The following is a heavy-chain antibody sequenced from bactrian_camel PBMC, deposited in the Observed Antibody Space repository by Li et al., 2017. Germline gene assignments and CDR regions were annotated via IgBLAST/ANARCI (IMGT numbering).Heavy chain of an antibody. V-gene: IGHV3S53*01. CDR3: AAEFAYDCLPGSLHFERFGYNY. CDR2: IDSDGST. J-gene: IGHJ4*01. Sequence: VQLVESGGGSVQAGGSLRLSYAASAHISGSVCMGYFRQAPGKEREGVAAIDSDGSTSYADSVKGRFTISKDNANNTVYLQMNNLKPDDTAMYYCAAEFAYDCLPGSLHFERFGYNYWGQGTQVTVS. CDR1: AHISGSVC. D-gene: IGHD3*01.